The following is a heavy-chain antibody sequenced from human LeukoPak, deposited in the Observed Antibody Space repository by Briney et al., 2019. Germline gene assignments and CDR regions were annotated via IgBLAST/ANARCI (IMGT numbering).Heavy chain of an antibody. D-gene: IGHD3-3*01. Sequence: PGGSLRLSCAASGFTFSSYWMSWVRQAPRKGLEWVANIKQDGSEKYYVDSVKGRFTISRDNAKNSLYLQMNSLRAEDTAVYYCARTVPITIFGSFDYWGQGTLVTVSS. CDR1: GFTFSSYW. CDR3: ARTVPITIFGSFDY. CDR2: IKQDGSEK. J-gene: IGHJ4*02. V-gene: IGHV3-7*01.